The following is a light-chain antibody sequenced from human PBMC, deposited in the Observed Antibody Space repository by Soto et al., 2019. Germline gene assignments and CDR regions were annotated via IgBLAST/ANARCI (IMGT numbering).Light chain of an antibody. V-gene: IGLV2-14*01. CDR3: NSFRVSHLYV. CDR2: EVT. Sequence: QSLLTQPGSVSGSPGQTITISCTGTRSDIGGYNAVSWYQHHPGKAPKLIIYEVTHRPSGVSDRFSASKSGNTASLTISGLQAEDEADYYCNSFRVSHLYVFGTGTKVTVL. J-gene: IGLJ1*01. CDR1: RSDIGGYNA.